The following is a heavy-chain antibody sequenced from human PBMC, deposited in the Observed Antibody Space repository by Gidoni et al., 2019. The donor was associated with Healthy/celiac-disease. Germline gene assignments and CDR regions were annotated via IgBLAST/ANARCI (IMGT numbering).Heavy chain of an antibody. V-gene: IGHV3-33*01. CDR1: GFTFSSYG. J-gene: IGHJ3*02. CDR3: AREDYSSGWRGAFDI. D-gene: IGHD6-19*01. Sequence: QVQLVESGGGVVQPGRSLRLSCAASGFTFSSYGMHWVRQAPGKGLEWVAVIWYDGSNKYYADSVKGRFTISRDNSKNTLYLQMNSLRAEDTAVYYCAREDYSSGWRGAFDIWGQGTMVTVSS. CDR2: IWYDGSNK.